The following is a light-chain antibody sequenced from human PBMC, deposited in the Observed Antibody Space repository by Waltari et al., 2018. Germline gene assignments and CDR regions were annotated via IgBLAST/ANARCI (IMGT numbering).Light chain of an antibody. CDR1: TGDGGSYNF. CDR3: CSYVQKDVWL. CDR2: EVI. Sequence: QSALTQPASVSGAPGQSITISCTGTTGDGGSYNFVSWYQPHPGKVPKLIIYEVIKRPSGISDRFTGSKSGNTASLSISGLQAEDEADYYCCSYVQKDVWLFGGGTKVTVL. V-gene: IGLV2-23*02. J-gene: IGLJ3*02.